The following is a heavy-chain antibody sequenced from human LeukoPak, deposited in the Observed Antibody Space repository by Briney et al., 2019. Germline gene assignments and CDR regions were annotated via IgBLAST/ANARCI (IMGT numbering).Heavy chain of an antibody. CDR3: ARDQYGLGYGSLFDY. CDR1: GGTFSSYA. J-gene: IGHJ4*02. Sequence: GASVKVSCKASGGTFSSYAISWVRQAPGQGLEWMGGIIPIFGTANYAQKFQGRVTITADESTSTAYMELNSLRAEDTAVYYCARDQYGLGYGSLFDYWGQGTLVTVSS. V-gene: IGHV1-69*13. CDR2: IIPIFGTA. D-gene: IGHD3-10*01.